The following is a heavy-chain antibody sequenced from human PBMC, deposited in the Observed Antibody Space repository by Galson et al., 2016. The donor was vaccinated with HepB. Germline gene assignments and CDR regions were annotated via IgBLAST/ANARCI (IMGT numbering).Heavy chain of an antibody. CDR3: ARIFARYYDDSAPSGYYGSDV. D-gene: IGHD3-22*01. CDR2: IDWDDAK. CDR1: GFSLSKRGFC. Sequence: PALVKPTQTLTLTCTFSGFSLSKRGFCVNWIRQSPGKALAWLARIDWDDAKYYKASLKTRLTISKDTSKNQVVLTMTDMDPVDTGTYYCARIFARYYDDSAPSGYYGSDVWGQGTAVTVS. V-gene: IGHV2-70*11. J-gene: IGHJ6*02.